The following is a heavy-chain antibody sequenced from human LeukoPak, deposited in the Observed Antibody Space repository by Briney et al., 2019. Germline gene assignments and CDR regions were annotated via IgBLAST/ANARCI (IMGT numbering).Heavy chain of an antibody. CDR2: IYSAGGT. Sequence: GGSLRLSCAASGFTVSSNYMTWVRQAPGKGLEWVSLIYSAGGTYHTDSVKGRFTISRHSSKNTLYLQMNGLRGEDTAVYYCARFLGRITISGVVPYGMDVWGQGTTVTVSS. CDR1: GFTVSSNY. V-gene: IGHV3-53*04. D-gene: IGHD3-3*01. CDR3: ARFLGRITISGVVPYGMDV. J-gene: IGHJ6*02.